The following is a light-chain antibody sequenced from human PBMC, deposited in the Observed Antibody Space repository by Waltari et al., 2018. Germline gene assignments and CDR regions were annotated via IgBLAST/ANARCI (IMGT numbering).Light chain of an antibody. CDR3: QQSYSTPRRT. CDR1: QSISSY. V-gene: IGKV1-39*01. Sequence: DIKMTQSTYYLYASEGERDTITYRASQSISSYLNWYQQKPGKAPKLLIYAASSLQSGVPSRFSGSGSGTDFTLTISSLQPEDFATYYCQQSYSTPRRTFGQGTKVEIK. J-gene: IGKJ1*01. CDR2: AAS.